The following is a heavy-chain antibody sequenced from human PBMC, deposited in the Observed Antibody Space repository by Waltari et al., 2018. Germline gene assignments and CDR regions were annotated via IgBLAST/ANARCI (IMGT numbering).Heavy chain of an antibody. CDR1: GYTFTNYA. J-gene: IGHJ6*02. D-gene: IGHD1-26*01. CDR3: ARDMGSGSPGRDYYGMDV. Sequence: QVQLVQSGAEVKKPGASVKVSCKASGYTFTNYAMHWVRQAPGQRLEWMGWINAGNGNTKYSQKFQGRGTITRDTSASTAYMELSSLRSEDTAVYYCARDMGSGSPGRDYYGMDVWGQGTTVTVSS. CDR2: INAGNGNT. V-gene: IGHV1-3*01.